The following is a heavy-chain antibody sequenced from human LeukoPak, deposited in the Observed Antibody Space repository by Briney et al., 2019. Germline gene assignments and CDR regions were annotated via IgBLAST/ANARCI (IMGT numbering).Heavy chain of an antibody. D-gene: IGHD2-2*01. V-gene: IGHV4-4*07. J-gene: IGHJ3*02. CDR1: GGSISSYY. CDR3: ARAPDCSSTSCYRDAFDI. Sequence: SETLSLTCTVSGGSISSYYWSWIRQPAGKGLEWIGRIYTSGSTNYNPSLKSRVTMSVDTSKNQFSLKLSSVTAADTAVYYCARAPDCSSTSCYRDAFDIWGQGTMVTVSS. CDR2: IYTSGST.